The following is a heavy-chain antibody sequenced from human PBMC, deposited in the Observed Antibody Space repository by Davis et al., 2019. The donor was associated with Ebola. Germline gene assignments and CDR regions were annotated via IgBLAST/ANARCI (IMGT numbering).Heavy chain of an antibody. V-gene: IGHV4-59*01. Sequence: MPSETLSLTCTVSGGSISSYYWSWIRQPPGKGLEWIGYIYYSGSTNYNPSLKSRVTISVDTSKNQFSLKLSSVTAADTAVYYCARAHSSGWLYLDAFDIWGQGTMVTVSS. J-gene: IGHJ3*02. CDR2: IYYSGST. CDR3: ARAHSSGWLYLDAFDI. CDR1: GGSISSYY. D-gene: IGHD6-19*01.